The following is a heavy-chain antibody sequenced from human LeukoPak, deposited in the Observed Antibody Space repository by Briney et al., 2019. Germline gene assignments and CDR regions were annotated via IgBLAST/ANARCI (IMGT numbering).Heavy chain of an antibody. CDR3: ARHAGYSSGWVDY. J-gene: IGHJ4*02. V-gene: IGHV4-38-2*01. Sequence: SETLSLTCAVSGYSISSGYYWAWIRQPPGKGLEWIGSIYYSGSTYYNPSLKSRVTISVDTSKNQFSLKLSSVTAADTAVYYCARHAGYSSGWVDYWGQGTLVTVSS. CDR1: GYSISSGYY. D-gene: IGHD6-19*01. CDR2: IYYSGST.